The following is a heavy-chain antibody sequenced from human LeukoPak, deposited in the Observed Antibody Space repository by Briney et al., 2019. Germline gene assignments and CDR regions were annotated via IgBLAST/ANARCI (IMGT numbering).Heavy chain of an antibody. Sequence: GGSLSLSCAASGFTSSTYAISWVREAPGKGLEWVSAISGSGGSTYYADSVKGRFTISRDNSKNTLYLQMNSLRAEDTAVYYCAKDGSGWYDYWGQGTLVTVSS. CDR3: AKDGSGWYDY. CDR1: GFTSSTYA. D-gene: IGHD6-19*01. CDR2: ISGSGGST. J-gene: IGHJ4*02. V-gene: IGHV3-23*01.